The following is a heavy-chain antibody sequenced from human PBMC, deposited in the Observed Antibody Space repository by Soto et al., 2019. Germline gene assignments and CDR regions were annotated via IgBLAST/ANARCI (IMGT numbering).Heavy chain of an antibody. CDR3: AYGGNYINFDY. V-gene: IGHV4-34*01. CDR1: GGSFSGYY. J-gene: IGHJ4*02. Sequence: SETLSLTCAVYGGSFSGYYWSWIRQPPGKGLEWIGEINHSGSTNYNPSLKSRVTISVDTSKNQFSLKLSSVTAADTAVYYCAYGGNYINFDYWGQGTLVTVSS. CDR2: INHSGST. D-gene: IGHD4-17*01.